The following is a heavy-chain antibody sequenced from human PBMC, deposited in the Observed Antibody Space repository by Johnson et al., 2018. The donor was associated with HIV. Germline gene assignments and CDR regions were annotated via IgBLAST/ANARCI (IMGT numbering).Heavy chain of an antibody. CDR1: GFTFSSSA. Sequence: QVQLVESGGGVVQPGRSLRLSCAASGFTFSSSALHWVRPAPGKGLEWVAVLSYVGSNIYYADYVKGRFTISRDNAKNSLYLQMNSLRAEDTAVYYCATLNGHAFDIWGQGTMVTVSS. CDR2: LSYVGSNI. V-gene: IGHV3-30-3*01. CDR3: ATLNGHAFDI. J-gene: IGHJ3*02.